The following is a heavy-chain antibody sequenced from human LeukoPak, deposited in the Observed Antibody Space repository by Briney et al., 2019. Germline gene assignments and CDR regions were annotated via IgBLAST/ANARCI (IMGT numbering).Heavy chain of an antibody. Sequence: GGSLRLSCAASGFTFSDYAMAWVRQAPGKGLEWLSAITDSGVTFYADSVKGRFTISRDNSKNTLYLQMDTLRAEDTAVYYCAREPLFYGNDYWGQGTLVTVSS. J-gene: IGHJ4*02. V-gene: IGHV3-23*01. D-gene: IGHD1-14*01. CDR3: AREPLFYGNDY. CDR2: ITDSGVT. CDR1: GFTFSDYA.